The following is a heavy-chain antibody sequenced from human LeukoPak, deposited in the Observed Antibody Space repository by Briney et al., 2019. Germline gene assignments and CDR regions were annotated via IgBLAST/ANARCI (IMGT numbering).Heavy chain of an antibody. CDR1: GYTFTGYY. D-gene: IGHD3-22*01. CDR3: ARSPNYYDSSGYYCVANWFDP. Sequence: ASVKVSCKASGYTFTGYYMHWVRQAPGQGLEWMGWINPNSGGTNYAQKFQGRVTMTRDTSISTAYMELSRLRSDDTAVYYCARSPNYYDSSGYYCVANWFDPWGQGTLVTVSS. V-gene: IGHV1-2*02. J-gene: IGHJ5*02. CDR2: INPNSGGT.